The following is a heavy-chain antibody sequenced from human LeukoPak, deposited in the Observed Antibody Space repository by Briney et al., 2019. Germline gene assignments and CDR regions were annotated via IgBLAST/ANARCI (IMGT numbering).Heavy chain of an antibody. J-gene: IGHJ5*02. V-gene: IGHV3-21*01. D-gene: IGHD3-22*01. CDR1: GFTFSSYS. CDR2: ISSSSSYI. Sequence: GGSLRLSCAASGFTFSSYSMNWVRQAPGKGLEWVSSISSSSSYIYYADSVKGRFTISRDNAKNSLCLQMNSLRAEDTAVYYCARAVVVASNWFDPWAREPWSPSPQ. CDR3: ARAVVVASNWFDP.